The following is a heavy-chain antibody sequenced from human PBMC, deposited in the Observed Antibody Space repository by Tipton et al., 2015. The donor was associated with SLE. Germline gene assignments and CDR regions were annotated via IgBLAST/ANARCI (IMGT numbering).Heavy chain of an antibody. J-gene: IGHJ4*02. Sequence: TLSLTCAVYGGSFSGYYWSWIRQPPGKGLEWIGEINHSGSTNYNPSLKSRVTISVDTSKNQFSLKVSSVIAADTAVYYCGSISSSGWLYFDYWGQGTLVTVSS. CDR1: GGSFSGYY. CDR2: INHSGST. V-gene: IGHV4-34*01. D-gene: IGHD6-19*01. CDR3: GSISSSGWLYFDY.